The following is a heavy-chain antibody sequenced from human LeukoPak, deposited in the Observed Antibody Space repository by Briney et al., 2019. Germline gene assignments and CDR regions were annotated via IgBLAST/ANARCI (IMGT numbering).Heavy chain of an antibody. Sequence: GGSLRLSCAASGFTFNNYGMHWVRQAPGKGLEWVAIISYDGSNKYYADSVKGRFTISRDNSKNTLYLQMNSLRAEDTAVYYCAKATPWVDGYNSYYFDYWGQGTLVTVSS. CDR3: AKATPWVDGYNSYYFDY. D-gene: IGHD5-24*01. V-gene: IGHV3-30*18. CDR2: ISYDGSNK. CDR1: GFTFNNYG. J-gene: IGHJ4*02.